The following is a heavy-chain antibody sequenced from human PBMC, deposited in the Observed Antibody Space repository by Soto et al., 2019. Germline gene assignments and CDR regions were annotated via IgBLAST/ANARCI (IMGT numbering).Heavy chain of an antibody. Sequence: GGSLRLSCAASGFTFSSYAMHWVRQAPGKGLEWVAVISYDGSNKYYADSVKGRFTISRDNSKNTLYLQMNSLRAEDTAVYYCARDDELGYCTNGVCGESYWGQGTLVTVSS. CDR1: GFTFSSYA. D-gene: IGHD2-8*01. J-gene: IGHJ4*02. CDR2: ISYDGSNK. V-gene: IGHV3-30-3*01. CDR3: ARDDELGYCTNGVCGESY.